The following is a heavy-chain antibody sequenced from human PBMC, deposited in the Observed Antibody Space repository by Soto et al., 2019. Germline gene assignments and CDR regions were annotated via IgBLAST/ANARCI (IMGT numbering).Heavy chain of an antibody. CDR2: INAGNGGE. D-gene: IGHD3-10*01. V-gene: IGHV1-3*01. Sequence: QVQLEQSGAEVKKPGASVKVSCKTSGYTFTSYTLHWVRQAPGQGLEWMGWINAGNGGEKYSQRFQDRVSLSTDKPATTPYMELKSLRSEDTAVYFCARGGGWVGEASFDSWGQGTQVTVSS. J-gene: IGHJ4*02. CDR1: GYTFTSYT. CDR3: ARGGGWVGEASFDS.